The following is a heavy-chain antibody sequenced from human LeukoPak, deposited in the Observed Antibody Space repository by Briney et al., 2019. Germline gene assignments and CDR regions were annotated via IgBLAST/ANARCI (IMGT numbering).Heavy chain of an antibody. V-gene: IGHV3-23*01. CDR1: GFSFSSYA. Sequence: GGSLRLSCVTSGFSFSSYAMSWVRQAPGKGLEWVSGISAAGGNSFYADSVKGRFTISRDNSNNTLHLQMNNMRVEDTAVYYCGTAQVVYYFDYWGQGNLVTVSS. CDR2: ISAAGGNS. D-gene: IGHD2-8*02. J-gene: IGHJ4*02. CDR3: GTAQVVYYFDY.